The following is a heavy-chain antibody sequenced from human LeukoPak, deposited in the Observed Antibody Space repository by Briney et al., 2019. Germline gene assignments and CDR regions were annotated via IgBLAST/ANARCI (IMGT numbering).Heavy chain of an antibody. J-gene: IGHJ5*02. CDR1: GFTFGDYA. Sequence: LRLSCTASGFTFGDYAMSWVRQAPGKGLEWVGFIRSKAYGGTTEYAASVKGRFTISRDDSKSIAYLQMNSLKTEDTAVYYCTRLVVPAGWFDPWGQGTLVTVSS. D-gene: IGHD2-2*01. CDR3: TRLVVPAGWFDP. V-gene: IGHV3-49*04. CDR2: IRSKAYGGTT.